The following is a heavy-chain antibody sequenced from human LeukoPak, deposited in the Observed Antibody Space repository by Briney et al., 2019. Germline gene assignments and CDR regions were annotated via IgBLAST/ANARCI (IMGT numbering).Heavy chain of an antibody. D-gene: IGHD1-1*01. CDR3: ARGIPTERHKRNNWFDR. J-gene: IGHJ5*02. CDR1: GFTFSSYS. V-gene: IGHV3-21*01. CDR2: ISSSSSYI. Sequence: PGGSLRLSCAASGFTFSSYSMSWLRQAPGKGLEWVSSISSSSSYIYYADSVKGRFTISRDNAKNSLYLQMNSLRAEDTAVYYCARGIPTERHKRNNWFDRWGQGTLVTVSS.